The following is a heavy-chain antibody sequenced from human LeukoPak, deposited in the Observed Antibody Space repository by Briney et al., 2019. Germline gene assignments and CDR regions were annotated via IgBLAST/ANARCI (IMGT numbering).Heavy chain of an antibody. CDR2: IRSKANSYAT. Sequence: GGSLKLSCAASGFTFSGSAMHWVRQASGKGLEWVGRIRSKANSYATAYAASVKGRFTISRDDSKNTLYLQMNSLRAEDTAVYYCAKVPGRYYYYYYMDVWGKGTTVTISS. CDR3: AKVPGRYYYYYYMDV. J-gene: IGHJ6*03. V-gene: IGHV3-73*01. CDR1: GFTFSGSA.